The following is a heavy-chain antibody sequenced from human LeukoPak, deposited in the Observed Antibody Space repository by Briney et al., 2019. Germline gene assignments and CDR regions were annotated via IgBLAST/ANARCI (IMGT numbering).Heavy chain of an antibody. CDR1: GGSFSGYY. D-gene: IGHD2-15*01. Sequence: SETLSLTCAVYGGSFSGYYWSWIRQPPGKGLEWIGEINHSGSTNYNPSLKSRVTISVDTSKNQFSLKLSSVTAADTAVYYCARGRKWSNWGQGTLVTVSS. CDR3: ARGRKWSN. V-gene: IGHV4-34*01. CDR2: INHSGST. J-gene: IGHJ4*02.